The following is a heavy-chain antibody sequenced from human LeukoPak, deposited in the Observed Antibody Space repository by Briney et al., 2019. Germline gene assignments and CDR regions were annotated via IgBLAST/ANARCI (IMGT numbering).Heavy chain of an antibody. CDR3: ARDYGGNSYYYYYMDV. CDR2: INPNSGGT. J-gene: IGHJ6*03. Sequence: ASVKVSCKASGYTFTGYYMHWVRQAPGQGLEWMGWINPNSGGTNYAQKFQGRVTMTRDTSISTAYMELSRLRSDDTAVYYCARDYGGNSYYYYYMDVWGKGTTVTVSS. V-gene: IGHV1-2*02. D-gene: IGHD4-23*01. CDR1: GYTFTGYY.